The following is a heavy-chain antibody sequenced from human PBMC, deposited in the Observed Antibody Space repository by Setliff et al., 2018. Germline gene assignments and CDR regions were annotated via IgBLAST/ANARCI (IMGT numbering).Heavy chain of an antibody. V-gene: IGHV3-11*04. CDR3: ARDYTYYDFWSGPSSDAFDI. D-gene: IGHD3-3*01. CDR1: GFTFSDYY. CDR2: ISSSGSTI. J-gene: IGHJ3*02. Sequence: GGSLRLSCAASGFTFSDYYMSWIRQAPGKGLEWVSYISSSGSTIYYADSVKGRFIISRDNAKNSLFLQMNSLRAEDTAVYYCARDYTYYDFWSGPSSDAFDIWGQGTMVTVSS.